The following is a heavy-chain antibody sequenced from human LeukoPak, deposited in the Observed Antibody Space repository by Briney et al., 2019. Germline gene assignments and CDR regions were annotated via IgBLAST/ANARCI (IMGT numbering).Heavy chain of an antibody. D-gene: IGHD4-23*01. CDR2: INPSGGRT. CDR3: VRELAGGYFDY. Sequence: ASVTVSCKASGYTFSNYYIHWVRQAPGQGLEWMGKINPSGGRTVYAQKFQGRVTVTRDTSTSTVHMDLSSLRSEDAAVYYCVRELAGGYFDYWGQGTMVTVSS. CDR1: GYTFSNYY. J-gene: IGHJ4*02. V-gene: IGHV1-46*01.